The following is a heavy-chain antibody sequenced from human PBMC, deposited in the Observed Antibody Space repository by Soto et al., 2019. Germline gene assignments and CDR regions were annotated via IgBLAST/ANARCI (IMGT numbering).Heavy chain of an antibody. CDR1: GGSISGYY. CDR3: ARHRGPAPVY. Sequence: QVQLQESGPGLVKPSETLSLTCTVSGGSISGYYWTWIRQPPGKGLEWVGSLFYGGTTDYNPSLKSRLTMALATSRNHVSLKLRSVTAADTAVYYCARHRGPAPVYWGQGTLVTASS. J-gene: IGHJ4*02. D-gene: IGHD3-10*01. V-gene: IGHV4-39*01. CDR2: LFYGGTT.